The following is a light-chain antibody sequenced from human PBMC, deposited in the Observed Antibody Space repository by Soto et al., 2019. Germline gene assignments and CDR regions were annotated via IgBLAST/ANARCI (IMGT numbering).Light chain of an antibody. Sequence: EIVLTQSPGTLSLSPGERATLSCRASQSVTSSYLAWYQQKPGQAPRLVIFGASSRATGIPDRFSGSGSGTDFTLTISRLEPEDFAVFYCQQYANSPLTFGQGTRLEIK. CDR2: GAS. V-gene: IGKV3-20*01. J-gene: IGKJ5*01. CDR1: QSVTSSY. CDR3: QQYANSPLT.